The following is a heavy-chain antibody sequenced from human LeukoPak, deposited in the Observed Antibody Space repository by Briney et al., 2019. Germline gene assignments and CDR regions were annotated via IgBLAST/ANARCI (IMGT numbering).Heavy chain of an antibody. V-gene: IGHV4-4*07. CDR2: IDPSGST. CDR1: GGSISGYY. CDR3: AREEVRGLPSDYWFDP. Sequence: SETLSLTCTVSGGSISGYYWSWIRQPAGKGLEWIGRIDPSGSTNYNPSLKSRLTVSVDTSKNQFSLKMTSVTAADTAVYYCAREEVRGLPSDYWFDPWGQGTLVTVSS. J-gene: IGHJ5*02. D-gene: IGHD3-10*01.